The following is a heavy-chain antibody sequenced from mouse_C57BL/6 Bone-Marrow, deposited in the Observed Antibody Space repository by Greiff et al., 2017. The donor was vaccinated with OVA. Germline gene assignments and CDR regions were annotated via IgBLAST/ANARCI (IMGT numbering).Heavy chain of an antibody. D-gene: IGHD1-1*01. V-gene: IGHV1-9*01. CDR3: ERLEVYYYGFFDD. J-gene: IGHJ2*01. CDR1: GYTFTGYW. Sequence: VQLQQSGAELMKPGASVKLSCKATGYTFTGYWIEWVQQGPGHGLEWIGEILPGSGSTNYNEKFKGNATFTADTSSNTAYMQLSSLTTEDSASYDCERLEVYYYGFFDDWGKGTTLTVSS. CDR2: ILPGSGST.